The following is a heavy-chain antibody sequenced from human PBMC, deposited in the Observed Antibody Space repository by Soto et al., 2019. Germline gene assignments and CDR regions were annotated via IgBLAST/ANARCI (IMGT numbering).Heavy chain of an antibody. CDR3: ARALGYCSSTSCSPSRDFDY. J-gene: IGHJ4*02. D-gene: IGHD2-2*01. CDR2: INHSGST. V-gene: IGHV4-34*01. CDR1: GGSFSGYD. Sequence: QVQLQEWSAGLLKPSETLSLTCAVYGGSFSGYDWSWIRQPPGKGLEWIGEINHSGSTNYNPSLKSRVTISVDTSKNQFSLKLNSVTAADTAVYYCARALGYCSSTSCSPSRDFDYWGQGTLVTVSS.